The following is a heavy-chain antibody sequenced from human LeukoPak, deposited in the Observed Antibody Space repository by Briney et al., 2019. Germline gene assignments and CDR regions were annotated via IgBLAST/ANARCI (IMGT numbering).Heavy chain of an antibody. V-gene: IGHV4-34*01. J-gene: IGHJ5*02. CDR2: INHSGST. Sequence: PSETLSLTCAVYGGSFSGYYWSWIRHPPGKGREWSGEINHSGSTNYNPSPKIRVTISIDTSKNQFSLKLSSVTAADTAVYYCAREVDLGYCSSTSCYSWFDPWGQGTLVTVSS. CDR1: GGSFSGYY. CDR3: AREVDLGYCSSTSCYSWFDP. D-gene: IGHD2-2*02.